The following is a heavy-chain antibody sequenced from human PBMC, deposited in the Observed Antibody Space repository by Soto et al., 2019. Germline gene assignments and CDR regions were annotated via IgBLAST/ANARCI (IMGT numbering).Heavy chain of an antibody. D-gene: IGHD2-2*01. CDR2: ISTSGVTT. CDR3: AKDSGGIVLVPAAMGGADAFDI. V-gene: IGHV3-23*01. CDR1: GFTFSNYA. J-gene: IGHJ3*02. Sequence: GGSLRLSCAASGFTFSNYAMSWVRQAPGKGMEWVAAISTSGVTTYYADSVKGRFTISRDNSKSTLYLQMNSLRAEDTAVYYCAKDSGGIVLVPAAMGGADAFDIWGQGTMVTVSS.